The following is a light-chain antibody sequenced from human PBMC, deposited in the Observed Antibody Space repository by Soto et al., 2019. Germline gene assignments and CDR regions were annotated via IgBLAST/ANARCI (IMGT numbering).Light chain of an antibody. J-gene: IGKJ1*01. Sequence: ESVLTQSPGTLSLSPGERATLSCRASQSATSNYLAWYQQKPGQAPRLLIYGASTRATGIPDRFSGSGSGTDFTLTISRLEPEDSAVYYCQRYGSSPTWTFGQGTKVDIK. V-gene: IGKV3-20*01. CDR2: GAS. CDR1: QSATSNY. CDR3: QRYGSSPTWT.